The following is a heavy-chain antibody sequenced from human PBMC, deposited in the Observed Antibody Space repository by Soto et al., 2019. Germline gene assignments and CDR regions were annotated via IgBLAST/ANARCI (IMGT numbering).Heavy chain of an antibody. V-gene: IGHV4-34*01. Sequence: PSETLSLTCAVYGGSFIDSSWTWIRQPPGKGLEWIVEISHSGSTNYNPSLKSRVIMSLDTSKNQFSLKLTFVTAADTAVYYCARGRKGYGGSCFVDWGHGTRVTVSS. J-gene: IGHJ4*01. D-gene: IGHD6-13*01. CDR2: ISHSGST. CDR1: GGSFIDSS. CDR3: ARGRKGYGGSCFVD.